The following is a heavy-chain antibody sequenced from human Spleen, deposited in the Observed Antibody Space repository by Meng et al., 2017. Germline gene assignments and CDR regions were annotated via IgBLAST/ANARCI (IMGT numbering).Heavy chain of an antibody. CDR1: GFTVSSNE. V-gene: IGHV3-38-3*01. CDR3: ARDLYFWSGYSTHSLTGDYYYGMDV. Sequence: GESLKISCAASGFTVSSNEMRWVRQPPGKGLEWVSSISGDSTYYADSGKGRFTISRDNSKTTLRLQMNSLRAEDTAVYYCARDLYFWSGYSTHSLTGDYYYGMDVWGQGTTVTVSS. D-gene: IGHD3-3*01. J-gene: IGHJ6*02. CDR2: ISGDST.